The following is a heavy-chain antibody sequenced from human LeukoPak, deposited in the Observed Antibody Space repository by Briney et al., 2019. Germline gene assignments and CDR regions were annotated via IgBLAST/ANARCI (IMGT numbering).Heavy chain of an antibody. D-gene: IGHD5-24*01. CDR2: ITSTSRTI. CDR3: ARDFPDNSLFDL. J-gene: IGHJ4*02. V-gene: IGHV3-69-1*02. Sequence: GGSLRLSCEVSGFNFNDYSMHWVRQAPGKGLEWVASITSTSRTIFYADSVQGRFIISRDNAKKTVSLEMNSLRGEDAALNYCARDFPDNSLFDLWGRGTLVSVSS. CDR1: GFNFNDYS.